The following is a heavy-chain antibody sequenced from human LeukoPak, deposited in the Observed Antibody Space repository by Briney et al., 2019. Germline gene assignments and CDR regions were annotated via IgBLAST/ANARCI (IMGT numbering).Heavy chain of an antibody. CDR3: ASTYYPEGDWFDP. CDR2: INHSGST. V-gene: IGHV4-34*01. D-gene: IGHD3-10*01. CDR1: GGSFSGYD. Sequence: SETLSLTCAVYGGSFSGYDWSWIRQPPGKGLEWIGEINHSGSTNYNPSLKSRVTISIDTSKNQFSLKLSSVTAADTAVYYCASTYYPEGDWFDPWGQGTLVTVSS. J-gene: IGHJ5*02.